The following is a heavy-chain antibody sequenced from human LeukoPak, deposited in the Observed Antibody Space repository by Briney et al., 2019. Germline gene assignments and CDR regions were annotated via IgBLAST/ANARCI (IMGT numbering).Heavy chain of an antibody. CDR2: ISAYNGNT. Sequence: ASVKVSCKASGYTFTSYGISWVRQAPGQGLEWMGWISAYNGNTNYAQKLQGRVTMTTDTSTSTGYMELRSLRSDDTAVYYCAREVFDYYDSSGYQYYFDYWGQGTLVTVSS. V-gene: IGHV1-18*01. J-gene: IGHJ4*02. CDR1: GYTFTSYG. CDR3: AREVFDYYDSSGYQYYFDY. D-gene: IGHD3-22*01.